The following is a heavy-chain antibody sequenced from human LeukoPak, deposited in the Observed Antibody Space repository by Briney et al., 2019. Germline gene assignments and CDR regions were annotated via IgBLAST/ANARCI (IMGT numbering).Heavy chain of an antibody. J-gene: IGHJ4*02. CDR2: IYTSGST. V-gene: IGHV4-61*02. CDR3: ARDVDTFFDY. D-gene: IGHD5-18*01. Sequence: SETLSLTCTVSSDSIYSGIYYRSWIRQPAGKGLEWIGRIYTSGSTYYNPSLKSRVTISLDTSKNQFSLTLISVTAADTAVYYCARDVDTFFDYWGQGTLVTVSS. CDR1: SDSIYSGIYY.